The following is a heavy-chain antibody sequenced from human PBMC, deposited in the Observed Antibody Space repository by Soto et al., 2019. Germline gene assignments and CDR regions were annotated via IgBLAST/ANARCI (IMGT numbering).Heavy chain of an antibody. CDR1: GYTFTGYY. Sequence: ASVKVSCKASGYTFTGYYMHWVRQAPGQGLEWMGWISPNSGGTNYAQKFQGWVTMTRDTSISTAYMELSRLRSDDTAVYYCARAFGSGGSWYVGAGRYYGMDVWGQGTTVTVSS. CDR2: ISPNSGGT. CDR3: ARAFGSGGSWYVGAGRYYGMDV. J-gene: IGHJ6*02. V-gene: IGHV1-2*04. D-gene: IGHD6-13*01.